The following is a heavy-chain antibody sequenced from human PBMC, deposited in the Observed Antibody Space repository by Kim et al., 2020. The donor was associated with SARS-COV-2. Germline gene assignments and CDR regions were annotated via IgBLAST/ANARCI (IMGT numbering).Heavy chain of an antibody. V-gene: IGHV3-48*02. J-gene: IGHJ4*02. Sequence: STMYYADSVKGQFTISRDNAKNSLYLQMNSLRDEDTAVYYCARVRGGANDYWGQGTLVTVSS. D-gene: IGHD3-16*01. CDR2: STM. CDR3: ARVRGGANDY.